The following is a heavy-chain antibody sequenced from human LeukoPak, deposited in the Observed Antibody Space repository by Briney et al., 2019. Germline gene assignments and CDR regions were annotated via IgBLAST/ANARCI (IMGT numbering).Heavy chain of an antibody. Sequence: GGSLRLSCAASGFTFSSYGMHWVRQAPGKGLEWVAVISYDGSNKYYADSVKGRFTISRDNSKNTLYLQMNSLRAEDTGVYYCAKDKGTFLAVAGFDYWGQGTLVTVSS. V-gene: IGHV3-30*18. J-gene: IGHJ4*02. CDR3: AKDKGTFLAVAGFDY. CDR2: ISYDGSNK. CDR1: GFTFSSYG. D-gene: IGHD6-19*01.